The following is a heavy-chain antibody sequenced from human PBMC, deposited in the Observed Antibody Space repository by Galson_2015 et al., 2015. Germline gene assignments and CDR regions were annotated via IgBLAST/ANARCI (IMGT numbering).Heavy chain of an antibody. CDR1: GFTFSDYY. CDR2: ISSSGNTI. Sequence: SLRLSCAASGFTFSDYYMSWIRQAPGKGLEWVSYISSSGNTIYYADSVKGRFTISRDNAKNSLYQQMNSLRAEDTAVYYCARDRQLTTWSGIDYWGQGTLVTVSS. D-gene: IGHD4-17*01. V-gene: IGHV3-11*01. J-gene: IGHJ4*02. CDR3: ARDRQLTTWSGIDY.